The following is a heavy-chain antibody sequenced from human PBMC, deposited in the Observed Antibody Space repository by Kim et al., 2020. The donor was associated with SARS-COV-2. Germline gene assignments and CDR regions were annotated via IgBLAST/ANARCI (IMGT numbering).Heavy chain of an antibody. V-gene: IGHV4-34*01. J-gene: IGHJ6*02. D-gene: IGHD6-19*01. Sequence: SETLSLTCAVYGGSFSGYYWSWIRQPPGKGLEWIGEINHSGSTNYNPSLKSRVTISVDTSKNQFSLKLSSVTAADTAVYYCARGLRGWKRIMDGMDVWGQGTTVTVSS. CDR1: GGSFSGYY. CDR3: ARGLRGWKRIMDGMDV. CDR2: INHSGST.